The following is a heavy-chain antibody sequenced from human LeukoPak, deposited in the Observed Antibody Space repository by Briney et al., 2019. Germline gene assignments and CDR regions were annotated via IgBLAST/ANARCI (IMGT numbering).Heavy chain of an antibody. D-gene: IGHD2-2*01. CDR2: INPNSGGT. J-gene: IGHJ5*02. CDR3: ARDLGPGTPGDIVVVPAAKGGDP. CDR1: GYTFTGYY. Sequence: GASVKVSCKASGYTFTGYYMHWVRQAPGQGLEWMGWINPNSGGTNYAQKFQGRVTMTRDTSISTAYMELSRLRSDDTAVYYCARDLGPGTPGDIVVVPAAKGGDPWGQGTLVTVSS. V-gene: IGHV1-2*02.